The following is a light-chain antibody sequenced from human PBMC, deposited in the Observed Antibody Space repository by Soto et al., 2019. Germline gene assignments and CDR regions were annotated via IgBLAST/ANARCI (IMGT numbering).Light chain of an antibody. CDR2: DVS. J-gene: IGLJ2*01. V-gene: IGLV2-14*01. Sequence: QSALTQPASVSVSPGQSITISCTGTSSDVGTYNYVSWYQQRPGKAPKLVIYDVSNRPSGISNRFSGSKSGNTASLTISGLQADDEADYYCSSYTSTRTLEIFGGGTKLTVL. CDR1: SSDVGTYNY. CDR3: SSYTSTRTLEI.